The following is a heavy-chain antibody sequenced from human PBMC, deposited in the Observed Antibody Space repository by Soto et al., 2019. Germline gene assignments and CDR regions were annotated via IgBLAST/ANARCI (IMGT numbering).Heavy chain of an antibody. J-gene: IGHJ6*02. CDR1: GGSISSGGYY. CDR3: ATTTVTAEVSYYYYGMDV. D-gene: IGHD4-17*01. CDR2: IYYSGST. V-gene: IGHV4-31*03. Sequence: SLTCTVSGGSISSGGYYWSWIRQHPGKGLEWIGYIYYSGSTYYNPSLKSRVTISVDTSKNQFSLKLSSVTAADTAVYYCATTTVTAEVSYYYYGMDVWGQGTTVTVSS.